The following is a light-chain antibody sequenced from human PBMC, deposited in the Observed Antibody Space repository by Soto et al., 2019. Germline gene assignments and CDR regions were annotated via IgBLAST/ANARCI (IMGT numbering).Light chain of an antibody. CDR1: SSNIGSNT. V-gene: IGLV1-44*01. CDR3: AAWDASLDGGV. Sequence: QSVLTQPPSASGTPGQRVTISCSGSSSNIGSNTVNWYQQLPGTAPKLLIYSNNQRPSGVPDRVSGSKSGTSASLAISGLQSEDEADYYCAAWDASLDGGVFGSGTKLTVL. CDR2: SNN. J-gene: IGLJ1*01.